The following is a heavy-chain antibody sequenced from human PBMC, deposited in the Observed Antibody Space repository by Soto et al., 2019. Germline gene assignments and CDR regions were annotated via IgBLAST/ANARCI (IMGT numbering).Heavy chain of an antibody. CDR2: ISSSSSYT. CDR1: GFTFSDYY. J-gene: IGHJ4*02. CDR3: ARPGDPGWVTMFRGDLPGYYFDY. V-gene: IGHV3-11*03. Sequence: PGGSLRLSCAASGFTFSDYYMSWIRQAPGKGLEWVSYISSSSSYTNYADSVKGRFTISRDNAKNSLYLQMNSLRAEDTAVYYCARPGDPGWVTMFRGDLPGYYFDYWGQGTLVTVSS. D-gene: IGHD3-10*01.